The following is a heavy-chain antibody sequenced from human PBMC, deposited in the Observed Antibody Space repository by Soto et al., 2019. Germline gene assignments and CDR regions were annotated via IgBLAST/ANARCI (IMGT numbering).Heavy chain of an antibody. CDR1: GGTFSCYA. D-gene: IGHD3-3*01. J-gene: IGHJ6*02. CDR3: ARDGNRYYDFWSGYLNPRYYYYGMDV. V-gene: IGHV1-69*13. Sequence: SVKVSCKASGGTFSCYAICWVRQAPGQGLEWMGGIIPIFGTANYAQKFQGRVTITADESTSTAYMELSSLRSEDTAVYYCARDGNRYYDFWSGYLNPRYYYYGMDVWGQGTTVTVSS. CDR2: IIPIFGTA.